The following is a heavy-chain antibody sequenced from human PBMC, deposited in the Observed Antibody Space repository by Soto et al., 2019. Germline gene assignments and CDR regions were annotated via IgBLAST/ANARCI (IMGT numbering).Heavy chain of an antibody. J-gene: IGHJ4*02. CDR3: AKGSIWGSYRYEAYYFDY. CDR1: GFTFSSYA. CDR2: ISASGGSI. D-gene: IGHD3-16*02. Sequence: GGSLRLSCAASGFTFSSYAMSWVRQAPGKGLEWVSAISASGGSIYYANSVKGRFTISRDNSKSTLYLQMNSLRAEDTAVYYCAKGSIWGSYRYEAYYFDYWGQGTLVTVSS. V-gene: IGHV3-23*01.